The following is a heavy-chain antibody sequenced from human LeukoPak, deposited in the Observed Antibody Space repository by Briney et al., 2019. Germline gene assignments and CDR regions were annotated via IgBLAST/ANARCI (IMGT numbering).Heavy chain of an antibody. CDR2: INHSGST. CDR1: GGSFSGYY. CDR3: ARDYPLLCFDY. D-gene: IGHD2-2*01. J-gene: IGHJ4*02. Sequence: SETLSLTCAVYGGSFSGYYWSWIRQPPGKGLEWIGEINHSGSTNYNPSLKSRVTMSVDTSKNQFSLKLSSVTAADTAVYYCARDYPLLCFDYWGQGTLVTVSS. V-gene: IGHV4-34*01.